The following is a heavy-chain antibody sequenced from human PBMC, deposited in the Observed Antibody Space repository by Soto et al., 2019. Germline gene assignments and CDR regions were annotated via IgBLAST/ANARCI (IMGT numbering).Heavy chain of an antibody. CDR2: SRKKANSYTT. CDR1: GFTFNDHY. Sequence: EVQLVESGGGLVQPGGSLRLSCAASGFTFNDHYMEWVRQAPGNGLEWVGRSRKKANSYTTKYAASVQGRFTISRDDSKNALSLQMHSRETEDTAVYYCARGPAGRGAAGSPHYYYGMDVWCHGTTVTVSS. V-gene: IGHV3-72*01. D-gene: IGHD6-13*01. CDR3: ARGPAGRGAAGSPHYYYGMDV. J-gene: IGHJ6*02.